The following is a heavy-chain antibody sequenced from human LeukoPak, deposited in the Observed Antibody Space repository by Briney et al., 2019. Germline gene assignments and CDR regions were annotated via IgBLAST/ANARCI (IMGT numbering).Heavy chain of an antibody. V-gene: IGHV4-30-2*01. CDR2: IYHSGST. J-gene: IGHJ4*02. Sequence: IPSETLSLTCAVSGGSISSGGYSWSWIRQPPGKGLEWIGYIYHSGSTYYNPSLKSRVTISVDRSKNQFSLKLSSVTAADTAVYYCARHNCGGDCYSLYESRSFDYWGQGTLVTVSS. D-gene: IGHD2-21*02. CDR1: GGSISSGGYS. CDR3: ARHNCGGDCYSLYESRSFDY.